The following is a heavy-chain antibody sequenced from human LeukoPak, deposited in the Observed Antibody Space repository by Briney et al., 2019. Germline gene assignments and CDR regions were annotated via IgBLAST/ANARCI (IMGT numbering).Heavy chain of an antibody. Sequence: ASVKVSRKASGYTFTSYYIHWVRQAPGQGLEWMGIINPSGGSTSYAQKFQGRVTMTRDTSTSTVYMELSSLRSEDTAVYYCARDYYDSSGYSGQYNWFDPWGQGTLVTVSS. CDR3: ARDYYDSSGYSGQYNWFDP. J-gene: IGHJ5*02. CDR2: INPSGGST. D-gene: IGHD3-22*01. CDR1: GYTFTSYY. V-gene: IGHV1-46*01.